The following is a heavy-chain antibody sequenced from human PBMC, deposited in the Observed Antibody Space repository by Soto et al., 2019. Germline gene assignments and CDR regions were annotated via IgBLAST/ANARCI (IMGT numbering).Heavy chain of an antibody. CDR1: GFSFSSYN. J-gene: IGHJ4*02. V-gene: IGHV3-48*02. CDR3: ARVYGAVAGTYLDY. D-gene: IGHD6-19*01. CDR2: ISSSGNII. Sequence: PGGSLRLSCAASGFSFSSYNMNWVRQAPGKGLEWVSYISSSGNIIYYADSVKGRFTISRDNAKNSLYLRMNSLRDEDTAVYYCARVYGAVAGTYLDYWGQGTLVTVSS.